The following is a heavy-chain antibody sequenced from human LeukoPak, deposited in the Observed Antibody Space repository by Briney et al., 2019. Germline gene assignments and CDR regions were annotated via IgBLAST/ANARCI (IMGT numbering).Heavy chain of an antibody. Sequence: ASVKVSCKASGYTFTSYGISWVRQAPGQGLEWMGWISAYNGNTNYAQKLQGRVTMTTDTSTSTAYMELRSLRSDDTAVYYCARDSRGSGRNYYHGMDVWGQGTTVTVSS. J-gene: IGHJ6*02. CDR3: ARDSRGSGRNYYHGMDV. CDR1: GYTFTSYG. D-gene: IGHD3-10*01. V-gene: IGHV1-18*01. CDR2: ISAYNGNT.